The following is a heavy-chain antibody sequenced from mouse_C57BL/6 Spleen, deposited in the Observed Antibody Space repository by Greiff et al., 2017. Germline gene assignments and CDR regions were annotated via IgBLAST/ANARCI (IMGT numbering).Heavy chain of an antibody. CDR1: GYSITSGYY. CDR3: ARDAMDY. J-gene: IGHJ4*01. CDR2: ISYDGSN. Sequence: EVLLVESGPGLVKPSPSLSLTCSVTGYSITSGYYWNWIRQFPGNKLEWMGYISYDGSNNYNPSLKNRISITRDTSKNQFFLQLNSLTAEDTATYCCARDAMDYWGQGTSVTVSS. V-gene: IGHV3-6*01.